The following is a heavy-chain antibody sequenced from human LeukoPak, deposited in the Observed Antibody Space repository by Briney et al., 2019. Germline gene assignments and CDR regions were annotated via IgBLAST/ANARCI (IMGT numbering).Heavy chain of an antibody. CDR2: IAHNGDT. CDR1: GFAVSSNH. J-gene: IGHJ4*02. D-gene: IGHD3-16*01. Sequence: GGSLRLSCAASGFAVSSNHVTWVRQAPGKGLEWVSVIAHNGDTYYADSVKGRVTISRDNSKNTLYLQMNSLRAEDTAVYYCARALSMILPWFDYWGQGTLVTVSS. V-gene: IGHV3-66*01. CDR3: ARALSMILPWFDY.